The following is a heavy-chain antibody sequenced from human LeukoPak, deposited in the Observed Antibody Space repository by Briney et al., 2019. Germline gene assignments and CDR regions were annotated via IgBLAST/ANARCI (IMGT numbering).Heavy chain of an antibody. V-gene: IGHV1-2*02. CDR2: INPNSGGT. Sequence: GASVKVSCKASGYTFTGYYMHWVRQAPGQGLEWMGWINPNSGGTNYAQKFQGRVTMTRDTSISTAYMELSRLRSDDTAVYYCARDLYDFCSGYYSYYYYYGMDVWRQGTTVTVSS. J-gene: IGHJ6*01. CDR1: GYTFTGYY. CDR3: ARDLYDFCSGYYSYYYYYGMDV. D-gene: IGHD3-3*01.